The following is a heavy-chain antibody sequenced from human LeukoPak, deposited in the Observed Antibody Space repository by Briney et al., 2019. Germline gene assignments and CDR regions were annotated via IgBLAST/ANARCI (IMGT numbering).Heavy chain of an antibody. CDR3: ARGHRRHIVVVFGY. D-gene: IGHD2-21*01. CDR2: TNPNSGNT. CDR1: GYTFTSYD. V-gene: IGHV1-8*01. Sequence: ASVKVSCKASGYTFTSYDINWVRQATGQGLEWMGWTNPNSGNTGYAQKFQGRVTMTRNTSISTAYMELSSLRSEDTAVYYCARGHRRHIVVVFGYWGQGTLVTVSS. J-gene: IGHJ4*02.